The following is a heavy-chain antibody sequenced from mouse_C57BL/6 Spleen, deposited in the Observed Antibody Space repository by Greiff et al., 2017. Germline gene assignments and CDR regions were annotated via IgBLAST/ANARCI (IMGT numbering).Heavy chain of an antibody. CDR3: ARADDGYYVWAMDY. CDR1: GFTFTDYN. V-gene: IGHV1-18*01. J-gene: IGHJ4*01. Sequence: EVKLMESGPELVKPGASVKIPCKASGFTFTDYNMDWVKQSPGKSLEWIGDINPNNGGTIYNQKLKGKATLTVDKSSSTAYMELRSLTSEDTAVYYCARADDGYYVWAMDYWGQGTSVTVSS. CDR2: INPNNGGT. D-gene: IGHD2-3*01.